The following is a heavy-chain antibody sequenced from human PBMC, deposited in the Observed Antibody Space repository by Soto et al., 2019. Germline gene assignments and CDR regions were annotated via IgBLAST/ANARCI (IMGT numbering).Heavy chain of an antibody. V-gene: IGHV4-34*01. CDR1: GVSFSGYY. CDR3: SRGGRKKFVP. CDR2: INHSGST. J-gene: IGHJ5*02. Sequence: QVQLQQWGAGLLKPSETLSLTCAVYGVSFSGYYWSWIRQPPGKGLEWIGEINHSGSTNYNPSLKSRVTNSVDTSKNQFSLKLSSVTAADTAVYYCSRGGRKKFVPWGQGTLVTVSS.